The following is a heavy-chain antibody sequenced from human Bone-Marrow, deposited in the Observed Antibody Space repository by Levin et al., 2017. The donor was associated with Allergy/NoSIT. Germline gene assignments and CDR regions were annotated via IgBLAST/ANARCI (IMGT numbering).Heavy chain of an antibody. J-gene: IGHJ4*02. CDR2: ISGTSGST. Sequence: SETLSLTCTVSGASVSSGNHYWTWIRQPPGTGLEYIGLISGTSGSTNYKSSLKSRVTISLDTSKNQFTLKLTPVTAADTAVYYCARGRGYGYGIDYWGQGTLVTVSS. CDR1: GASVSSGNHY. CDR3: ARGRGYGYGIDY. D-gene: IGHD5-18*01. V-gene: IGHV4-61*01.